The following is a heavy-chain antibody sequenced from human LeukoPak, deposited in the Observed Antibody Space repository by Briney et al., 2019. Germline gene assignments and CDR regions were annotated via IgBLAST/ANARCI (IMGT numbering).Heavy chain of an antibody. D-gene: IGHD3-10*01. Sequence: ASVKVSCKASGYRFNSYGFSWVRQATGQRLEWMGWISAYNGNTNYAQKVQGRVTMTTDTSTSTVYMELRSLRSDDTAVYYCARFGEFPDYWGQGTLVTVSS. CDR2: ISAYNGNT. CDR3: ARFGEFPDY. J-gene: IGHJ4*02. CDR1: GYRFNSYG. V-gene: IGHV1-18*01.